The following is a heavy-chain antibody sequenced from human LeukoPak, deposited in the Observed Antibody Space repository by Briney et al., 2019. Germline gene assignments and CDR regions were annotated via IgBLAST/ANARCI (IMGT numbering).Heavy chain of an antibody. V-gene: IGHV3-53*01. CDR1: GFTVSTNY. CDR3: TRAVSSNHPPDS. CDR2: IYGGGST. D-gene: IGHD2-2*01. Sequence: PGGSLRLSCAASGFTVSTNYMSWVRQAPGKGLEWVSLIYGGGSTYYADSVKGRFTISRGNSKNTLYFQMNSLRAEDTAVYYCTRAVSSNHPPDSWGQGTLVTVSS. J-gene: IGHJ4*02.